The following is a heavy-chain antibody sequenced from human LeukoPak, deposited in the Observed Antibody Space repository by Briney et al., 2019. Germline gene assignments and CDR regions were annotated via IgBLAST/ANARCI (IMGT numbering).Heavy chain of an antibody. J-gene: IGHJ4*02. CDR2: ISGDGGNT. D-gene: IGHD1-14*01. V-gene: IGHV3-64*02. CDR3: ARERYIHYDY. CDR1: GFPFSYYA. Sequence: GGSLRLSCEASGFPFSYYAMHWVRQAPGKGLEYVSAISGDGGNTYYADSLKGRFTIPRDNSKNTLYLQMGSLRAEDMAVYYCARERYIHYDYWGQGTLVTVSS.